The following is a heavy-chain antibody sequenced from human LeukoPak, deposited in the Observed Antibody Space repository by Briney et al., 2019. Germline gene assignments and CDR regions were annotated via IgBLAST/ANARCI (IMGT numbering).Heavy chain of an antibody. D-gene: IGHD3-22*01. J-gene: IGHJ5*02. CDR3: ARGGDLYYYDSSGPPVGWFDP. V-gene: IGHV1-18*01. Sequence: ASVKVSCKASGYTFTSYGISWVRQAPGQGLEWMGWISAYNGNTNYAQKLQGRVTMTTDTSTSTAYMELRSLRSDDTAVYYCARGGDLYYYDSSGPPVGWFDPWGQGTLVTVSS. CDR2: ISAYNGNT. CDR1: GYTFTSYG.